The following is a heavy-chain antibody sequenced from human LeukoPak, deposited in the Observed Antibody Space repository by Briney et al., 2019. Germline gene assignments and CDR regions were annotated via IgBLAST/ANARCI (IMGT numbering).Heavy chain of an antibody. CDR3: AREWLASAFDI. V-gene: IGHV3-33*01. CDR2: IWYDGSNK. D-gene: IGHD3-10*01. J-gene: IGHJ3*02. Sequence: GGSLRLSCAASGFTFSSYSMHWVRQAPGKGLEWVAVIWYDGSNKYYADSVKGRFTISRDNSKNTLYLQMNSLRAEDTAVYYCAREWLASAFDIWGQGTMVTVSS. CDR1: GFTFSSYS.